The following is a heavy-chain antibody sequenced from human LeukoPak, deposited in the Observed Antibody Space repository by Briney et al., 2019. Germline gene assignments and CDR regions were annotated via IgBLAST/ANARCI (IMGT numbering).Heavy chain of an antibody. V-gene: IGHV1-8*02. CDR2: MNPNSGNT. CDR1: GYTFTSYG. CDR3: ARVDSSGYYYISEYFQH. D-gene: IGHD3-22*01. J-gene: IGHJ1*01. Sequence: ASVKVSCKASGYTFTSYGISWVRQAPGQGLEWMGWMNPNSGNTGYAQKFQGRVTMTRNTSISTAYMELSSLRSEDTAVYYCARVDSSGYYYISEYFQHWGQGTLVTVSS.